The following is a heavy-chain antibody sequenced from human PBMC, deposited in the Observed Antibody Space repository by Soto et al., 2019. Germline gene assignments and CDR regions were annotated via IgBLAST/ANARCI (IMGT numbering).Heavy chain of an antibody. D-gene: IGHD6-13*01. CDR1: GYTFTSYA. Sequence: ASVKVSCKASGYTFTSYAMHWVRQAPGQRLEWMGWINAGNGNTKYSQKFQGRVTITRDTSASTAYMELGSLRSDDTAVYYCARDRIAAAGYYYYYGMDVWGQGTTVTVSS. CDR3: ARDRIAAAGYYYYYGMDV. V-gene: IGHV1-3*01. J-gene: IGHJ6*02. CDR2: INAGNGNT.